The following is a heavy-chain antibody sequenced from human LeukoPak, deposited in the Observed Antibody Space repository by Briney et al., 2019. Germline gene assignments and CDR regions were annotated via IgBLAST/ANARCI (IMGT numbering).Heavy chain of an antibody. CDR2: IYYSGST. CDR3: ARAISSGWFYYFDY. J-gene: IGHJ4*02. V-gene: IGHV4-38-2*02. CDR1: GYSISSGYY. Sequence: PSETLSLTCTVSGYSISSGYYWGWIRQPPGKGLEWIGSIYYSGSTYYNPSLKSRVTISVDTSKNQFSLKLSSVTAADTAVYYCARAISSGWFYYFDYWGQGTLVTVSS. D-gene: IGHD6-19*01.